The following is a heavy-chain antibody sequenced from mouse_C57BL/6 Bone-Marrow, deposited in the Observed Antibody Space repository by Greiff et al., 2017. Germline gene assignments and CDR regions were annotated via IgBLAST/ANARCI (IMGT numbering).Heavy chain of an antibody. D-gene: IGHD1-1*01. J-gene: IGHJ3*01. CDR3: ARDVHYYGSSPWFAY. CDR1: GFTFSSYA. CDR2: ISDGGSYT. V-gene: IGHV5-4*01. Sequence: EVQVVESGGGLVKPGGSLKLSCAASGFTFSSYAMSWVRQTPEKRLEWVATISDGGSYTYYPDNVKGRFTISRDNAKNNLYLQMSHLKSEDTAMYYCARDVHYYGSSPWFAYWGQGTLVTVSA.